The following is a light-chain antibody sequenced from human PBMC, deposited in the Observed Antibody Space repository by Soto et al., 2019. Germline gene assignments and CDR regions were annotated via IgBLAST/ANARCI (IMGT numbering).Light chain of an antibody. J-gene: IGLJ3*02. CDR3: SSFTSSSTWV. V-gene: IGLV2-14*01. CDR1: SSDVGAFDY. CDR2: EVV. Sequence: QSALTQPASVSASPGQSVAISCIGTSSDVGAFDYVSWYQQYPGKAPKLMIYEVVNRPSGVSNRFSGSKSGNTASLTISGLQAEDEADYYCSSFTSSSTWVFGGGTKLTVL.